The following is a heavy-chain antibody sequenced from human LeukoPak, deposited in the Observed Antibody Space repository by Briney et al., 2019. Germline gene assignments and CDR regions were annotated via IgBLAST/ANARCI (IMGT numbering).Heavy chain of an antibody. V-gene: IGHV4-31*03. Sequence: PSETLSLTCTVSGGSISSGGYYWSWIRQHPGKGLEWIGYIYYSGSTYYNPSLKSRVTMSVDTSENQFSLKLSSVTAADTAVYYCARTFSESYYYYGMDVWGQGTTVTVSS. CDR1: GGSISSGGYY. D-gene: IGHD1-26*01. J-gene: IGHJ6*02. CDR3: ARTFSESYYYYGMDV. CDR2: IYYSGST.